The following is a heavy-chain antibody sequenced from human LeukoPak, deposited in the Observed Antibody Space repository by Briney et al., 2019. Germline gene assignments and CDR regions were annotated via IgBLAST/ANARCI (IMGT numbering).Heavy chain of an antibody. Sequence: GESLKISCKGSGYSFISYWIGWVRQMPGKGLEWRGIIYPGDSSTRYSTSFQGQVTLSADKSISTAYLQWSSLKASDTAMFYCARLRWFGELYSFDYWGQGTLVAVSS. J-gene: IGHJ4*02. V-gene: IGHV5-51*01. CDR2: IYPGDSST. CDR1: GYSFISYW. D-gene: IGHD3-10*01. CDR3: ARLRWFGELYSFDY.